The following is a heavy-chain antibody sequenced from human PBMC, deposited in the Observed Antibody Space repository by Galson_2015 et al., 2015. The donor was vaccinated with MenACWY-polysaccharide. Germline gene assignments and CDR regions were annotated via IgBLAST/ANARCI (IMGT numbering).Heavy chain of an antibody. CDR3: AKGGQQLGFQH. CDR1: GFPFYDYY. D-gene: IGHD6-13*01. J-gene: IGHJ1*01. CDR2: ISGSGGST. V-gene: IGHV3-23*01. Sequence: SLRLSCAASGFPFYDYYMSWIRQAPGKGLEWVSAISGSGGSTYYADSVKGRFTISRDNSKNTLYLQMNSLRAEDTAVYYCAKGGQQLGFQHWGQGTLVTVSS.